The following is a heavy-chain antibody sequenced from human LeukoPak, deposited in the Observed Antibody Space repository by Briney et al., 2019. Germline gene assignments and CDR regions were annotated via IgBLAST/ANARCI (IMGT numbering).Heavy chain of an antibody. CDR2: IKQDGSEK. CDR3: ARDPYSSTWSYGMDV. D-gene: IGHD6-13*01. CDR1: GFTFSRFW. J-gene: IGHJ6*02. Sequence: GGSLRLSCAASGFTFSRFWMNWVRQAPGKGLEWVANIKQDGSEKVYVDSVKGRFTISRDNAQNSLFLQMNALRAEDTAVYYCARDPYSSTWSYGMDVWGQGTTVTVSS. V-gene: IGHV3-7*05.